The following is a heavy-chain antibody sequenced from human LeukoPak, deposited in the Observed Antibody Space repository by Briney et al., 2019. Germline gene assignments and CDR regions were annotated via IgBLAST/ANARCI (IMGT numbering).Heavy chain of an antibody. J-gene: IGHJ2*01. CDR1: VESFSVYY. D-gene: IGHD5-24*01. CDR2: INHSGST. V-gene: IGHV4-34*01. CDR3: ARGRRDGYSGPWYFDL. Sequence: SETLSLTCAVYVESFSVYYWSWIRHPPGKGREWSGEINHSGSTNYNPSLKSRVTISVDTSKNQFSLKLSSVTAADTAVYYCARGRRDGYSGPWYFDLWGRGTLITVSS.